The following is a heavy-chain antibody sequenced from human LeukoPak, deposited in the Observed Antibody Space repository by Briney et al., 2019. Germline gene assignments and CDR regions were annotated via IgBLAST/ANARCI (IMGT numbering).Heavy chain of an antibody. V-gene: IGHV3-23*01. J-gene: IGHJ4*02. CDR2: IIGGAGST. CDR3: ASVTTHGVSHYEYKY. D-gene: IGHD4-11*01. Sequence: GGSLRLSCAASGFSFSSHGMSWVRQAPGKGLEWVSGIIGGAGSTYYADSVKGRFTISGDNSKNTLYLQMGSLRAEDMAVYYCASVTTHGVSHYEYKYWGQGTLVTVSS. CDR1: GFSFSSHG.